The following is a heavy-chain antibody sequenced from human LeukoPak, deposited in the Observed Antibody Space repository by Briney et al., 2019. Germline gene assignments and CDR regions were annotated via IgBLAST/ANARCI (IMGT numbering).Heavy chain of an antibody. V-gene: IGHV3-30*04. CDR1: GFTFSSYA. J-gene: IGHJ4*02. CDR2: ISYDGSNK. D-gene: IGHD3-16*02. CDR3: AKDRAITFGGVIVPAFGY. Sequence: PGGSLRLSCAASGFTFSSYAMHWVRQAPGKWLEWVAVISYDGSNKYYADSVKGRFTISRDNSKNTLYLQMNSLRAEDTAVYYCAKDRAITFGGVIVPAFGYWGQGTLVTVSS.